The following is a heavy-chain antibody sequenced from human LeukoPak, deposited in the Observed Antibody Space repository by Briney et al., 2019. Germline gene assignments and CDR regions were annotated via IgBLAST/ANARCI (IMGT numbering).Heavy chain of an antibody. CDR2: INHSGST. Sequence: KPSETLSLTCAVYGESFSGYYWSWIRQPPGKGLEWIGEINHSGSTNYNPSLKSRVTISVDTSKNQFSLKLSSVTAADTAVYYCASDYGDYIGASDIWGQGTMVTVSS. J-gene: IGHJ3*02. CDR1: GESFSGYY. CDR3: ASDYGDYIGASDI. V-gene: IGHV4-34*01. D-gene: IGHD4-17*01.